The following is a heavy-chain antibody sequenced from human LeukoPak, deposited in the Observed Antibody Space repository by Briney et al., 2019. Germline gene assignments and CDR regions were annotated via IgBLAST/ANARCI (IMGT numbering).Heavy chain of an antibody. J-gene: IGHJ6*03. CDR1: GFTFDDYA. D-gene: IGHD6-13*01. CDR2: ISWNSGSI. Sequence: GGSLRLSCAASGFTFDDYAMHWVRQAPGKGLEWVSGISWNSGSIGYADSVKGRFTISRDNAKNSLYLQMNSLRAEDMALYYCAKVISSSPRYMDVWGKGTTVTVSS. CDR3: AKVISSSPRYMDV. V-gene: IGHV3-9*03.